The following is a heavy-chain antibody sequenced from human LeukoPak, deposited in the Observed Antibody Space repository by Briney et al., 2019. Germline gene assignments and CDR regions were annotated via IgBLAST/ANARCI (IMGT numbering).Heavy chain of an antibody. J-gene: IGHJ4*02. CDR2: ISGSGATT. Sequence: GGSLRLSCAGPQFTFHTYLLSWVRQAPGKGLEWVSSISGSGATTDYADSVKGRFTISRDNVNKTLYLEMSSLRAEDTAVYYCAPARRGGLSLPWGQGTLVTVSS. CDR1: QFTFHTYL. CDR3: APARRGGLSLP. V-gene: IGHV3-23*01.